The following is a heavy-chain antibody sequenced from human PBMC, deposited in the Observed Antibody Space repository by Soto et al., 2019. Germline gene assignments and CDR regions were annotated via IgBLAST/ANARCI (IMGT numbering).Heavy chain of an antibody. CDR3: ARVYDSSGYYQKPPDY. V-gene: IGHV3-7*01. CDR2: IKQDGSEK. J-gene: IGHJ4*02. Sequence: EVQLVESGGGLVQPGGSLRLSCAASGFTFSSYWMSWVRQAPGKGLEWVANIKQDGSEKYYVDSVKGRFTISRDNAKNSLYLQMNSLRAEDTAVYYCARVYDSSGYYQKPPDYWGQGTLVTVSS. CDR1: GFTFSSYW. D-gene: IGHD3-22*01.